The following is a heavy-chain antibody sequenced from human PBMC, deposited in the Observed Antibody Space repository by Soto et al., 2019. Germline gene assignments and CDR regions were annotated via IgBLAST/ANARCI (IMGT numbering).Heavy chain of an antibody. D-gene: IGHD3-3*01. V-gene: IGHV3-7*01. CDR2: IKQDGSEK. Sequence: GGSLRLSCAASGFTFSSYWMSWVRQAPGKGLECVANIKQDGSEKYYVDSVKGRFTISRDNAKNSLYLQMNSLRAEDTAVYYCARDGYDFWSGRETGWFDPWGQGTLVTVSS. CDR3: ARDGYDFWSGRETGWFDP. CDR1: GFTFSSYW. J-gene: IGHJ5*02.